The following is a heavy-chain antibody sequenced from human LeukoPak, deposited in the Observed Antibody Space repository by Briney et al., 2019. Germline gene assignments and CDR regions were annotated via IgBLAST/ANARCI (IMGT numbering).Heavy chain of an antibody. CDR2: IRYDGSKK. V-gene: IGHV3-30*02. CDR3: ATVSPYGDYNFDY. D-gene: IGHD4-17*01. Sequence: GGSLRLSCAASGFTFSNYGMHWVRQAPGKGLEWVAFIRYDGSKKYYADSVKGRFTISRGNSKNTLYLQMNSLRAEDTAMYYCATVSPYGDYNFDYWGQGTLVTVSS. J-gene: IGHJ4*02. CDR1: GFTFSNYG.